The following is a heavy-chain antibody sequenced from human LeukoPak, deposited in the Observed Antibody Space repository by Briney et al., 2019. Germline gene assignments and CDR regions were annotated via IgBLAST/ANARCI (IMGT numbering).Heavy chain of an antibody. V-gene: IGHV3-48*03. CDR2: ISSSGSTV. CDR3: ARAGVGATSDY. D-gene: IGHD1-26*01. Sequence: GGSLRLSCAASGFTFSSSDMNWVRQAPGKGLEWVSYISSSGSTVYYADSVKGRFTISRDNAKNSLCLQMNSLRAEDTAVYYCARAGVGATSDYWGQGTLVTVSS. J-gene: IGHJ4*02. CDR1: GFTFSSSD.